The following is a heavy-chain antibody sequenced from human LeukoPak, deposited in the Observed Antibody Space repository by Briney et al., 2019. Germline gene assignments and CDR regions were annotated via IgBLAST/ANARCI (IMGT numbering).Heavy chain of an antibody. CDR3: AREDENCSGGSCYGGSDY. Sequence: ASVKVSCKASGYTFTSYYMHWVRQAPGQGLEWMGWISAYNGNTNYAQKLQGRVTMTTDTSTSTAYMELRSLRSDDTAVYYCAREDENCSGGSCYGGSDYWGQGTLVTVSS. CDR2: ISAYNGNT. V-gene: IGHV1-18*04. D-gene: IGHD2-15*01. CDR1: GYTFTSYY. J-gene: IGHJ4*02.